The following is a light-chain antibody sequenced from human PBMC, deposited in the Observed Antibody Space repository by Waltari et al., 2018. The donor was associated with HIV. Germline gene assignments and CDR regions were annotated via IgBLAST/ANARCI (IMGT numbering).Light chain of an antibody. J-gene: IGLJ2*01. CDR2: EVT. CDR1: SSDVGGDNY. Sequence: QAALTQPASVSGSPGQSITISCTGTSSDVGGDNYVSWYQQRPGKGTTRIIYEVTNRPSGCSDRFSVSKSGNTASLTISGLQTEDEADYYCSSYVSTSSLGLFGGGTKLTVL. CDR3: SSYVSTSSLGL. V-gene: IGLV2-14*01.